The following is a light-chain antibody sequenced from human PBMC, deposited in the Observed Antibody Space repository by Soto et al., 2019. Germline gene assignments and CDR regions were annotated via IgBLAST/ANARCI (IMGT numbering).Light chain of an antibody. Sequence: QSVLTQAPSASGTPGQSVTISCSGSSSNIGNNLVYWYQQVPGTAPKLLIYANSQRPSGVPARFSGSKSGTSASLAISGLRSEDEADYYCVAWDDSLRSAVFGGGTQLTVL. CDR3: VAWDDSLRSAV. CDR2: ANS. V-gene: IGLV1-47*01. J-gene: IGLJ7*01. CDR1: SSNIGNNL.